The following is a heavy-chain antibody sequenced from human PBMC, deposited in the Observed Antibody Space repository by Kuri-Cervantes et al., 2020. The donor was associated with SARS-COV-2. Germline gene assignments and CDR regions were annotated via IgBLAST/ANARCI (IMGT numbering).Heavy chain of an antibody. V-gene: IGHV1-18*01. Sequence: ASVKVSCKASGYTFTSYDINWVRQAPGQGLEWMGWISAYNGNTNYAQKLQGRVTMTTDTSTSTAYMELRSPRSDDTAVYYCARVVAAAGSQEEYARGHYYYYYGMDVWGQGTTVTVSS. CDR3: ARVVAAAGSQEEYARGHYYYYYGMDV. D-gene: IGHD6-13*01. CDR1: GYTFTSYD. J-gene: IGHJ6*02. CDR2: ISAYNGNT.